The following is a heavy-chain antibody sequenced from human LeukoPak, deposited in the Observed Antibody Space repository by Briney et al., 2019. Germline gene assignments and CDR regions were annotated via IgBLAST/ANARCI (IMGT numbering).Heavy chain of an antibody. J-gene: IGHJ4*02. CDR3: ARGVHSGSYHQYYFDY. V-gene: IGHV3-64*01. Sequence: GGSLRLSCAASGFTFSSYAMHWVRQAPGKGLEYVSAISSNGGSTYYANSVKGRFTISRDNSKNTVYLQMNSLRAEDTAVYYCARGVHSGSYHQYYFDYWGQGTLVTVSS. CDR2: ISSNGGST. CDR1: GFTFSSYA. D-gene: IGHD1-26*01.